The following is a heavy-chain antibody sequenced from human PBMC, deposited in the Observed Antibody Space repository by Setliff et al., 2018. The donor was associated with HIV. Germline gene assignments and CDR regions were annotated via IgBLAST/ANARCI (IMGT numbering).Heavy chain of an antibody. J-gene: IGHJ4*02. Sequence: GGSLRLSCAASGFLFHTYWMSWVRQAPGKGLEWVGFIRSKTYGATTEYAASVKGRFTISRDDSKSIAYLQMNSLKTEDTAFYYCTRAYDTRGFYSSYWGQGTLVTVSS. V-gene: IGHV3-49*04. CDR1: GFLFHTYW. CDR3: TRAYDTRGFYSSY. CDR2: IRSKTYGATT. D-gene: IGHD3-22*01.